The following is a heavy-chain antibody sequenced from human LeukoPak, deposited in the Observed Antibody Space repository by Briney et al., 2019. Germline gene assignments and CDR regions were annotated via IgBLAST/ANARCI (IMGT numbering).Heavy chain of an antibody. CDR3: ARVKKVDTSLDY. CDR2: VYYNGNT. J-gene: IGHJ4*02. V-gene: IGHV4-39*01. Sequence: PSETLSLTCTVSGGSTSSNTFYWGWIRQPPGKGLEWIGAVYYNGNTYYSSSLKSRVTISVDTSKNQFSLKLNSVTAADTAVCFCARVKKVDTSLDYWGQGTLVTVSS. CDR1: GGSTSSNTFY. D-gene: IGHD5-18*01.